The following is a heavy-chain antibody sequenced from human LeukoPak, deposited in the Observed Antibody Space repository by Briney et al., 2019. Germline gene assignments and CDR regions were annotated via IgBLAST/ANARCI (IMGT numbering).Heavy chain of an antibody. D-gene: IGHD7-27*01. CDR2: ISAYNGNT. V-gene: IGHV1-18*01. Sequence: ASVKVSCKASGYTFTSYGVSWVRQAPGQGLEWMGWISAYNGNTNYAQKLQGRVTMTTDTSTSTAYMELRSLRSDDTAVYYCAVANWGPPILRTTDFDYRGQGILVTVSS. J-gene: IGHJ4*02. CDR1: GYTFTSYG. CDR3: AVANWGPPILRTTDFDY.